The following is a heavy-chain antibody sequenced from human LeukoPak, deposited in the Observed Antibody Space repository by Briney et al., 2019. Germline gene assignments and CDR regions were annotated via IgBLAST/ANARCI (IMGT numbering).Heavy chain of an antibody. Sequence: SETLSLTCTVSGGAISSGDFYWTWIRQPPGKGLEWIGYIHYSGSTYYNWSLKSRVTISLDMSKNQFSLRLTSVTAADTAMYYCAREETSPNWFDPWGQEALVTVSS. V-gene: IGHV4-30-4*08. CDR2: IHYSGST. J-gene: IGHJ5*02. CDR3: AREETSPNWFDP. CDR1: GGAISSGDFY.